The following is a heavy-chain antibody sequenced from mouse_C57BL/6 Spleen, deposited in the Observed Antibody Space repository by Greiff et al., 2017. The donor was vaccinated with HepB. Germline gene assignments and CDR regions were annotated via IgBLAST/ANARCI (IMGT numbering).Heavy chain of an antibody. Sequence: VMLVESGPGLVAPSQSLSITCTVSGFSLTSYAISWVRQPPGKGLEWLGVIWTGGGTNYNSALKSRLSISKDNSKSQVFLKMNSLQTDDTARYYCARGKDGRGDWYFDVWGTGTTVTVSS. CDR3: ARGKDGRGDWYFDV. CDR1: GFSLTSYA. V-gene: IGHV2-9-1*01. CDR2: IWTGGGT. J-gene: IGHJ1*03. D-gene: IGHD1-1*01.